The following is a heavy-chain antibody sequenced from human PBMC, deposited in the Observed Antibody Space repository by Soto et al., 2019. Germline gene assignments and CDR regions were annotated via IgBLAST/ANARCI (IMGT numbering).Heavy chain of an antibody. J-gene: IGHJ3*02. CDR3: ARVGGRFVWDVKNDAFDM. CDR2: ISGSGGAT. Sequence: GGSLRLSCAASGFTFTSFAVSWVRQAPGKGLEWVSAISGSGGATYYADSVKGRFTVSRDNSKNTLYLQMNSLRAEDTAVYYCARVGGRFVWDVKNDAFDMWGRGTMVTVSS. CDR1: GFTFTSFA. V-gene: IGHV3-23*01. D-gene: IGHD3-16*01.